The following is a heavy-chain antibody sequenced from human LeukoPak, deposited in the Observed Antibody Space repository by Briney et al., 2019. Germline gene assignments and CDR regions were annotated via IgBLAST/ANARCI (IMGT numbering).Heavy chain of an antibody. CDR2: IRGSGGST. J-gene: IGHJ6*03. Sequence: GGSLRLSCAASGFTFSSYAMSWVRQTPGKGLEWVTAIRGSGGSTYYADSVKGRFTISRDNSKNTLYTQMNSLRAEDTAVYYCAKEKRYYGSGSYYNLAPLNPTYYYYYYMDVWGKGTTVTISS. CDR1: GFTFSSYA. D-gene: IGHD3-10*01. V-gene: IGHV3-23*01. CDR3: AKEKRYYGSGSYYNLAPLNPTYYYYYYMDV.